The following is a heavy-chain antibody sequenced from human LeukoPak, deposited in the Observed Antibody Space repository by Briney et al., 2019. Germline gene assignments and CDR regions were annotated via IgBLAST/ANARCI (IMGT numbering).Heavy chain of an antibody. V-gene: IGHV3-53*01. J-gene: IGHJ4*02. CDR3: ARERGRD. CDR2: IHIGVTT. Sequence: GGSLRLSCEASGFSDSTIFMDWVRQAPGKGLEWVSIIHIGVTTHYADSVKGRFTISRDNFKNTLYLQMNRLRVEDTAVYYCARERGRDWGQGTLVTVSS. D-gene: IGHD1-1*01. CDR1: GFSDSTIF.